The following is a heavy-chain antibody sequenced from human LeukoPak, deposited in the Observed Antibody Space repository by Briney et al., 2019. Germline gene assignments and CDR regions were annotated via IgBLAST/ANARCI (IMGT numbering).Heavy chain of an antibody. Sequence: GASVKVSCKASGYTFTSYGISWVRQAPGQGLEWMGCTSAYNGNTNYAQKLQGRVTMTTDTSTSTAYMELRSLRSDDTAVYYCARDLGPWGWSGYDFDYWGQGTLVTVSS. CDR2: TSAYNGNT. J-gene: IGHJ4*02. V-gene: IGHV1-18*01. D-gene: IGHD3-3*01. CDR3: ARDLGPWGWSGYDFDY. CDR1: GYTFTSYG.